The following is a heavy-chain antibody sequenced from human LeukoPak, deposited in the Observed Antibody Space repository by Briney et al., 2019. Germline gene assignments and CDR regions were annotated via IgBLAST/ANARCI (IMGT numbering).Heavy chain of an antibody. J-gene: IGHJ4*02. V-gene: IGHV1-46*01. D-gene: IGHD3-10*01. CDR1: GYTFTSYY. CDR3: ARDHLPYGSGSYFGFPIGDY. Sequence: ASVTVSCKASGYTFTSYYMHWVRQAPGQGLEWMGIINPSGGSTSYAQKFQGRVTMTRDTSASTVYMELSSLRSEDTAVYYCARDHLPYGSGSYFGFPIGDYWGQGTLVTVSS. CDR2: INPSGGST.